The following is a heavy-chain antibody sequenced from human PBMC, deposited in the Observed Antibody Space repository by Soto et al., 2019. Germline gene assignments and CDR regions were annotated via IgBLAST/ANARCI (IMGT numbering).Heavy chain of an antibody. Sequence: EVHLVESGGGLVKPGGSLRLSCAAPGFSFSTYSMSWVRQAPGKGLEWVSSIGSTSSYIYYSESVRGRFTISRDNAKNSLYLQMHSLRAEDTAVYYCVREVVTSLGNEAFDIWGQGTMVTVSS. CDR2: IGSTSSYI. V-gene: IGHV3-21*01. J-gene: IGHJ3*02. CDR3: VREVVTSLGNEAFDI. CDR1: GFSFSTYS. D-gene: IGHD3-22*01.